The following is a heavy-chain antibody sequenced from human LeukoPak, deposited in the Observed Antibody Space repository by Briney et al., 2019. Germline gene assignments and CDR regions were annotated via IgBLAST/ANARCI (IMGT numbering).Heavy chain of an antibody. Sequence: SETLSLTCTVSGGSISSGGYYWSWIRQHPGKGLERIGYIYYSGSTYYNPSLKSRVTISVDTSKNQFSLKLSSVTAADTAVYYCARSRVRAAAGTHHHVWFDPWGQGTLVTVSS. J-gene: IGHJ5*02. V-gene: IGHV4-31*03. CDR3: ARSRVRAAAGTHHHVWFDP. D-gene: IGHD6-13*01. CDR1: GGSISSGGYY. CDR2: IYYSGST.